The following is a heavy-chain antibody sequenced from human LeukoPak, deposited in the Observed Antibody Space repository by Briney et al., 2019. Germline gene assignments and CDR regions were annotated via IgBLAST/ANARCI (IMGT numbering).Heavy chain of an antibody. J-gene: IGHJ6*02. Sequence: PSETLSLTCTVSGGSISSYYWSWIRQPPGKGLEWIGYIYYSGSTHYNPSLKSRVTISVDTSKNQFSLKLSSVTAADTAVYYCARLRRTEYSSSWYLPPYYYYYGMDVWGQGTTVTVSS. CDR1: GGSISSYY. CDR2: IYYSGST. D-gene: IGHD6-13*01. V-gene: IGHV4-59*08. CDR3: ARLRRTEYSSSWYLPPYYYYYGMDV.